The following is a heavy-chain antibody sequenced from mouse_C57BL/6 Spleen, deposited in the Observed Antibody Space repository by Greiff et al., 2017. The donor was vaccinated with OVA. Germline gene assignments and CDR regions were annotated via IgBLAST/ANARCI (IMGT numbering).Heavy chain of an antibody. V-gene: IGHV1-15*01. CDR1: GYTFTDYE. D-gene: IGHD1-3*01. Sequence: VQLKQSGAELVRPGASVTLSCKASGYTFTDYEMHWVKQTPVHGLEWIGAIDPETGGTAYNQKFKGKAILTADKSSSTAYMKLRSLTSEDSAVYYWTRGGGSNYWGQGTTLTVSS. CDR3: TRGGGSNY. CDR2: IDPETGGT. J-gene: IGHJ2*01.